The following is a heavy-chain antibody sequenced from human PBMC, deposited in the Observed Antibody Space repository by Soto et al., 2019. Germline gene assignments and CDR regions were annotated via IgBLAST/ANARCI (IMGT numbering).Heavy chain of an antibody. CDR3: ARLEGLATISYYFDF. CDR1: DDSMNSDKYY. CDR2: IYYRGNA. J-gene: IGHJ4*02. D-gene: IGHD5-12*01. Sequence: QLQLQEWGPGLVKPSETLSITCSVSDDSMNSDKYYWGWIRQPPGKGLEWIGSIYYRGNAYYNPSLQTRVTISLDKSKSQFSLKLNSVTAADSAVYFCARLEGLATISYYFDFWGPGALVTVSS. V-gene: IGHV4-39*01.